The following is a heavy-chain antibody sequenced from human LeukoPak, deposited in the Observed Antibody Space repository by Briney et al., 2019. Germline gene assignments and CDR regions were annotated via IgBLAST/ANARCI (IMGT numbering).Heavy chain of an antibody. V-gene: IGHV1-46*03. D-gene: IGHD6-19*01. CDR3: ALGYSSGWYYFDY. Sequence: ASVKASCKASGYTFTSYYMHWVRQAPGQGLEWMGIINPSGGSTSYAQKFQGRVTMTRDTSTSTVYMELSSLRSEDTAVYYCALGYSSGWYYFDYWGQGTLVTVST. CDR1: GYTFTSYY. J-gene: IGHJ4*02. CDR2: INPSGGST.